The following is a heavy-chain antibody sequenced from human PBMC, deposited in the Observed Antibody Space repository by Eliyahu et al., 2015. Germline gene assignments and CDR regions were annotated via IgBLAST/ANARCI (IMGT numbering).Heavy chain of an antibody. D-gene: IGHD3-16*02. V-gene: IGHV3-30*18. Sequence: QVQLVESGGGVVQPGRSLXLSCAXSGFTFSSYGMHWVRQXPGKGLEWVAVISYDGSNKYYADSVKGRXTISRDNSKNTLYLQMNSLRAEDTAVYYCAKEGSGNYRPNWFDPWGQGTLVTVSS. CDR2: ISYDGSNK. CDR1: GFTFSSYG. J-gene: IGHJ5*02. CDR3: AKEGSGNYRPNWFDP.